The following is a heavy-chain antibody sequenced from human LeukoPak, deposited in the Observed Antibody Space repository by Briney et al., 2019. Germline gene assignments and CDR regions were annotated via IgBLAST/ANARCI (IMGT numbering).Heavy chain of an antibody. D-gene: IGHD2/OR15-2a*01. CDR2: ISGSTGSP. Sequence: GGSLRLSCAASGFTFKNYAMTWVRRAPGKGLECVSAISGSTGSPYYADSVKGRFTISRDNSKNTLYLQMNSLRTDDTAVYYCAKSYQPGVYYLPDPYYFDYWGQGTLVTVSS. CDR3: AKSYQPGVYYLPDPYYFDY. J-gene: IGHJ4*02. CDR1: GFTFKNYA. V-gene: IGHV3-23*01.